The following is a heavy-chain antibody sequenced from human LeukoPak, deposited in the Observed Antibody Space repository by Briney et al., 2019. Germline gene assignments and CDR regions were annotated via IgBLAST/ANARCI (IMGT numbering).Heavy chain of an antibody. CDR2: SSHSGYT. CDR3: ASQTSGAPFDC. J-gene: IGHJ4*02. D-gene: IGHD3-10*01. Sequence: PSETLSLTCAVYGGSFSGYYWTWIRQPPGKGLEWIGYSSHSGYTNYNPSLKSRVTVSVDTSKNQFSLKLSSVTAADMAVYYCASQTSGAPFDCWGQGTLVTVSS. CDR1: GGSFSGYY. V-gene: IGHV4-59*08.